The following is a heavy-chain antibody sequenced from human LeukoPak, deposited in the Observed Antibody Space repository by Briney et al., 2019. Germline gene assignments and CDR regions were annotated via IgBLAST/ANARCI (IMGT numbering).Heavy chain of an antibody. D-gene: IGHD3-3*01. CDR1: GFTFSSYA. CDR2: ISYDGSNK. J-gene: IGHJ4*02. CDR3: ARGGYYGSGRYYFDS. Sequence: HPGGSLRLSCAASGFTFSSYAMSWVRQAPGKGLEWVAVISYDGSNKYYADSVKGRFTISRDNAKNTLHLQMNSLRAEDTAVYYCARGGYYGSGRYYFDSWGQGTLVTVSS. V-gene: IGHV3-30*03.